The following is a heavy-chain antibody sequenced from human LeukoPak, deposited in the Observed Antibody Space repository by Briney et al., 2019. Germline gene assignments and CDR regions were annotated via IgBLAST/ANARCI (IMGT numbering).Heavy chain of an antibody. J-gene: IGHJ4*02. Sequence: ASVKVSCQAFGYSFDTYGFSWVRQAPGQGLEWMGWISAFNGNTNYAQKFQGRVAMTTDTSTSTAYMELRSLRSDDTAVYYCAREYVDYTRNLDYWGQGTLVTVSS. CDR1: GYSFDTYG. V-gene: IGHV1-18*01. CDR2: ISAFNGNT. D-gene: IGHD4-17*01. CDR3: AREYVDYTRNLDY.